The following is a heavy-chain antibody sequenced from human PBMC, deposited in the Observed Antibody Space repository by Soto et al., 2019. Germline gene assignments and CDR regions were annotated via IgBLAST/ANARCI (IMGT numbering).Heavy chain of an antibody. CDR3: AREGYSSGYYYYYGMDV. CDR2: INHSGST. Sequence: SETLSLTCAVYGGSFSGYYWTWIRQPPGTGLEWIGEINHSGSTNYNPSLKSRVTISVDTSKNQFSLKLSSVTAADTAVYYCAREGYSSGYYYYYGMDVWGQGTTVTVS. D-gene: IGHD3-22*01. CDR1: GGSFSGYY. V-gene: IGHV4-34*01. J-gene: IGHJ6*02.